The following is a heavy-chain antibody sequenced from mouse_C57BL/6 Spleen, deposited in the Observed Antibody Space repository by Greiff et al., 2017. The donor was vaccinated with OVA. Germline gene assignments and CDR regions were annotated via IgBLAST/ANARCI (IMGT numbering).Heavy chain of an antibody. CDR1: GYTFTSYW. CDR2: IYPGNSDT. D-gene: IGHD2-4*01. Sequence: EVQLQQSGTVLARPGASVKMSCKTSGYTFTSYWMHWVKQRPGQGLEWIGAIYPGNSDTSYNQKFKGKAKLTAVTSASTAYMELSSLTNEDSAVYYCTRELYYDYDEVLGFAYWGQGTLVTVSA. CDR3: TRELYYDYDEVLGFAY. J-gene: IGHJ3*01. V-gene: IGHV1-5*01.